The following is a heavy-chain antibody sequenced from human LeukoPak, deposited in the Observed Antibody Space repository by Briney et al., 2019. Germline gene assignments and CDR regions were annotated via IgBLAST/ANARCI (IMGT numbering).Heavy chain of an antibody. V-gene: IGHV1-24*01. CDR1: GYTLTELS. D-gene: IGHD4-23*01. Sequence: ASVKVSCKVSGYTLTELSMHWVRQAPGKGLEWMGGFDPEDDETIYAQKFQGRVTMTEDTSTDTAYMQLSSLRSEDTAVYYCATDLISPVAGASHVLGYWGQGTLVTVSS. J-gene: IGHJ4*02. CDR3: ATDLISPVAGASHVLGY. CDR2: FDPEDDET.